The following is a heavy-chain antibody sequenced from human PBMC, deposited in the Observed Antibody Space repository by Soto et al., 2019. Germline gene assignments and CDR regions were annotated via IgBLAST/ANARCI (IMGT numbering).Heavy chain of an antibody. Sequence: QVQLQESGPGLVKPSETLSLTCTVSGGSISSYYWSWIRQPPGKRLEWIGYIYYSGSTNYNPSLESRVTISLDTSKNHFSRKLSSVTAADTAVYYCARDRNWKGSYGMDVWGQGTTVTVSS. CDR3: ARDRNWKGSYGMDV. D-gene: IGHD1-1*01. J-gene: IGHJ6*02. CDR2: IYYSGST. V-gene: IGHV4-59*01. CDR1: GGSISSYY.